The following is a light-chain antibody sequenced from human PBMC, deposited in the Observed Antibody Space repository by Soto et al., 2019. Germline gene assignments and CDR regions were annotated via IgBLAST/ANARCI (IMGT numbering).Light chain of an antibody. V-gene: IGLV2-14*02. CDR3: SSYAGSNIFYV. Sequence: QSVLTQPASVSGSSGQSITISCTGTSSDVGSYNLVSWHQQHPGKAPKLIIYEGDKRPSGVPDRFSGSKSGNTASLTVSGLQAEDEADYYCSSYAGSNIFYVFGNG. CDR1: SSDVGSYNL. J-gene: IGLJ1*01. CDR2: EGD.